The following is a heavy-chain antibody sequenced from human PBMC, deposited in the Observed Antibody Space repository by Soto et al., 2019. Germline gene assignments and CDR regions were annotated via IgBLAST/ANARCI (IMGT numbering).Heavy chain of an antibody. CDR2: TYYRSKWYN. J-gene: IGHJ6*03. Sequence: PSQTLSLTCAISGDSVSSNSAAWNWIRQCPSRGLEWLGRTYYRSKWYNDYAVSVKSRITINPDTSKNQFSLQLNSVTPEDTAVYYCARVGKIAAAGTGYYYMDVWGKGTTVTVSS. CDR1: GDSVSSNSAA. CDR3: ARVGKIAAAGTGYYYMDV. D-gene: IGHD6-13*01. V-gene: IGHV6-1*01.